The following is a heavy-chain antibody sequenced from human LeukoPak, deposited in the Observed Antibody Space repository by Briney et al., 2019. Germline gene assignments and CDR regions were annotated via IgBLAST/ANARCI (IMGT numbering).Heavy chain of an antibody. CDR2: IYSGGST. J-gene: IGHJ4*02. Sequence: GGSLRLSCAASRFTVSSKHMSWVRQAPGKGLEWVSVIYSGGSTYYADSVKGRFTISRDNSKNTLYLQMNSLRAEDTAVYYCAKGGYSSSWYGFDYWGQGTLVTVSS. CDR3: AKGGYSSSWYGFDY. V-gene: IGHV3-66*01. CDR1: RFTVSSKH. D-gene: IGHD6-13*01.